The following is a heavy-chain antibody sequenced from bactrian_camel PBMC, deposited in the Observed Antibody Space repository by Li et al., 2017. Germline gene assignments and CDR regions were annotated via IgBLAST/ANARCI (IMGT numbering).Heavy chain of an antibody. Sequence: QVQLVESGGGSVQAGGFLKLSCVASGYSYSSDCMGWFRQAPGKEREVVADTYSNGGSTYYADSVKGRFTISEDKTKPTLYLEMNSLKPEDTAMYYCAAVKIRCHIITTFAAWEYTLWGQGTQVTVS. J-gene: IGHJ4*01. D-gene: IGHD4*01. CDR3: AAVKIRCHIITTFAAWEYTL. CDR2: TYSNGGST. V-gene: IGHV3S1*01. CDR1: GYSYSSDC.